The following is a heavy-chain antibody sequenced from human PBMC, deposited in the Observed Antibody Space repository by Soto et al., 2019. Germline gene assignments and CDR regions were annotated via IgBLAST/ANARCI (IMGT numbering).Heavy chain of an antibody. V-gene: IGHV3-48*02. D-gene: IGHD2-15*01. CDR2: ISSSSSTI. Sequence: EVQLVESGGGLVQPGGSLRLSCAASGFTFSSYSMNWVRQAPGKGLEWVSYISSSSSTIYYADSVKGRFTISRDNDKNSMYLKMNSLRDEDTAVYYCARDRVDDEYYFDYWGQGTLVTVSS. J-gene: IGHJ4*02. CDR1: GFTFSSYS. CDR3: ARDRVDDEYYFDY.